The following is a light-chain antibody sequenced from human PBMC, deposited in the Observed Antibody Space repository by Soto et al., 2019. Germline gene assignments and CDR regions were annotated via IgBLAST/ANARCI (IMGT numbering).Light chain of an antibody. V-gene: IGKV3-15*01. CDR1: QSVSSK. CDR2: AAS. Sequence: IVMTQSPATLSVSPGERATISCRASQSVSSKLAWYQQKPGQSPRLLIYAASTRATGIPARFSGSGSGTEFTLTINSLQSEDFAVYYCQQYDNWPPWTFGQGTKVEIK. CDR3: QQYDNWPPWT. J-gene: IGKJ1*01.